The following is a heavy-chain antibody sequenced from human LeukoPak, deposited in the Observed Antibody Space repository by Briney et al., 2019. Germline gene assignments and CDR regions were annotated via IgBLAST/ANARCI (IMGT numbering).Heavy chain of an antibody. D-gene: IGHD1-26*01. V-gene: IGHV7-4-1*02. Sequence: GASVKVSCKASGYTFTSYAMNWVRQAPGQGLEWMGWINTNTRNPTYAQGFTGRFVFSLDTSVSTAYLQISSLKAEDTAVYYCARVPFVVVGTTGNWFDPWGQGTLVTVSS. J-gene: IGHJ5*02. CDR3: ARVPFVVVGTTGNWFDP. CDR2: INTNTRNP. CDR1: GYTFTSYA.